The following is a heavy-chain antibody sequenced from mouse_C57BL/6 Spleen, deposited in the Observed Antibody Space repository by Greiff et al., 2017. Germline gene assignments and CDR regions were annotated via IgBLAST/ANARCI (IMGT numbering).Heavy chain of an antibody. V-gene: IGHV5-4*01. CDR2: ISDGGSYT. J-gene: IGHJ3*01. Sequence: DVHLVESGGGLVKPGGSLKLSCAASGFTFSSYAMSWVRQTPEKRLEWVATISDGGSYTYYPDNVKGRFTISRDNAKNNLYLQMSHLKSEDTAMYYCASPNYGSRQFAYWGQGTLVTVSA. D-gene: IGHD1-1*01. CDR3: ASPNYGSRQFAY. CDR1: GFTFSSYA.